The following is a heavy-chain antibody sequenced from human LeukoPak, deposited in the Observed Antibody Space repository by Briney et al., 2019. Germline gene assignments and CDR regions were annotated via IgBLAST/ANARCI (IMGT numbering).Heavy chain of an antibody. CDR2: ISYDGSNK. J-gene: IGHJ5*02. V-gene: IGHV3-30*04. CDR1: GFTFSSYA. Sequence: GRSLRLSCAASGFTFSSYAMHWVRQAPGKGLEWVAVISYDGSNKYYADSVKGRFTISRDNSKNTLYLQMNSLRAEDTAVYYWAGGYSGYGIAPWGQGTLVTVPS. CDR3: AGGYSGYGIAP. D-gene: IGHD5-12*01.